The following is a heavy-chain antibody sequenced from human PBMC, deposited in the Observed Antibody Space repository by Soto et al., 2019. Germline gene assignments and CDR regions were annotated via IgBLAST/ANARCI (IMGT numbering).Heavy chain of an antibody. D-gene: IGHD6-13*01. J-gene: IGHJ6*04. CDR1: GVSIHNSHSF. CDR3: ARASIAAAADYYYGMDV. V-gene: IGHV4-39*01. CDR2: VYYSGGA. Sequence: SETLSLTCAVSGVSIHNSHSFWGWIRQPPGKGLEFIGSVYYSGGANYNPSLKSRVTVSIDTSNNQFSLRVNSVTAADTAVYYCARASIAAAADYYYGMDVWGKGTTVTVSS.